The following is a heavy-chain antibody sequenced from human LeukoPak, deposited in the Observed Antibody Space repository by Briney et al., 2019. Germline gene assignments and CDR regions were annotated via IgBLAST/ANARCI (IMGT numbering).Heavy chain of an antibody. J-gene: IGHJ6*03. D-gene: IGHD3-9*01. CDR3: AKGEILRYFGTGGYYYYMDV. V-gene: IGHV3-23*01. Sequence: GGSLRLSCAASGFIFSSCAMSWVRQAPGKGLEWVSGISGSGGSTYYEDSVKGRFTISRDNSKNTLYLQMNSLRAEDTAVYYCAKGEILRYFGTGGYYYYMDVWGKGATVTVSS. CDR2: ISGSGGST. CDR1: GFIFSSCA.